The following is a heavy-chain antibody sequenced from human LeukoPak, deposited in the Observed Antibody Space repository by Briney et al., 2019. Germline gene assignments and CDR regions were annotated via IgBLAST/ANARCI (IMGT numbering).Heavy chain of an antibody. CDR2: ISSSNSDI. Sequence: GGSLRLSCAASGSTFNTYAMSWVRQAPGKGLEWVSSISSSNSDIYYADSMKGRFTISRDNAKNSLYLQMTSLRAEDTAVYYCAIMGRGYSYGKDYWGQGTLVTVSS. CDR3: AIMGRGYSYGKDY. CDR1: GSTFNTYA. J-gene: IGHJ4*02. D-gene: IGHD5-18*01. V-gene: IGHV3-21*01.